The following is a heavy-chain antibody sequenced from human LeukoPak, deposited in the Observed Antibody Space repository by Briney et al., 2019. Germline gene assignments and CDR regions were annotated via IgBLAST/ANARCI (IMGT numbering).Heavy chain of an antibody. CDR2: IYYSGST. Sequence: SETLSLTCTASGGSISSSSYYWGWIRQPPGKGLEWIGSIYYSGSTYYNPSLKSRVTISVDTSKNQFSLKLSSVTAADTAVYYCARLGVGDADAFDIWGQGTMVTVSS. V-gene: IGHV4-39*01. J-gene: IGHJ3*02. CDR3: ARLGVGDADAFDI. D-gene: IGHD2-21*02. CDR1: GGSISSSSYY.